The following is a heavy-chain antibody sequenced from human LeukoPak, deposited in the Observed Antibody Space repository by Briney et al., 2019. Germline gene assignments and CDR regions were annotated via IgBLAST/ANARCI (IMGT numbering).Heavy chain of an antibody. V-gene: IGHV4-4*07. CDR3: ARASNYYGSGSRASYYGMDV. Sequence: SETLSLTCTVSGGSISGYYWSWIRQPAGKGLEWIGRIYTSGSTNYNPSLKSRVTMSVDTSKNQFSLKLSSVTAADTAVYYCARASNYYGSGSRASYYGMDVWGQGTTVTVSS. D-gene: IGHD3-10*01. J-gene: IGHJ6*02. CDR1: GGSISGYY. CDR2: IYTSGST.